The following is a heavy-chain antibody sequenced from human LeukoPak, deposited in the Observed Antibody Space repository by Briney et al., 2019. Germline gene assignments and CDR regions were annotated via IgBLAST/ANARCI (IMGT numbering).Heavy chain of an antibody. V-gene: IGHV3-23*01. J-gene: IGHJ4*02. Sequence: GGSLGLSCVASEFTFSSHAMNWARQAPGKGLEWVSSISGGGESTYYADSVKGRFTVSRDNSKNTLYLQINSLRGEDTAVYYCAKGKYSSGGVPDYWGQGTLVTVSS. CDR3: AKGKYSSGGVPDY. CDR1: EFTFSSHA. D-gene: IGHD6-19*01. CDR2: ISGGGEST.